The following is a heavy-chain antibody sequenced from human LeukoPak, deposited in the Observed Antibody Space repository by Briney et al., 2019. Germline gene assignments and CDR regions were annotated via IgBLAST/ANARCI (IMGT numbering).Heavy chain of an antibody. CDR2: ISHDESYK. D-gene: IGHD6-13*01. Sequence: GGSLRLSCAASGFTFSGFGMHWVRQAPGKGLEWVAVISHDESYKYYGDSVKGRFTISRDNPKNTVFLQMNSLRAEDTAVYYCAKDRSIAAGGTVSEIDNWGQGTLVTVSS. V-gene: IGHV3-30*18. CDR3: AKDRSIAAGGTVSEIDN. CDR1: GFTFSGFG. J-gene: IGHJ4*02.